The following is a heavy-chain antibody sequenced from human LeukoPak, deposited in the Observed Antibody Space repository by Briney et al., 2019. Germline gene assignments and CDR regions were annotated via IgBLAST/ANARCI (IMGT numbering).Heavy chain of an antibody. CDR3: ARMVWAAMAN. Sequence: GGSLRLSCAASGFPVSSDYISWVRQAPGKGLEWLSVMYSNGTTHYADSVKGRLTVSRHNSKNTLYLQMNSLRHEDTALYYCARMVWAAMANWGQGTRVTVSS. CDR1: GFPVSSDY. J-gene: IGHJ4*02. D-gene: IGHD5-18*01. CDR2: MYSNGTT. V-gene: IGHV3-53*04.